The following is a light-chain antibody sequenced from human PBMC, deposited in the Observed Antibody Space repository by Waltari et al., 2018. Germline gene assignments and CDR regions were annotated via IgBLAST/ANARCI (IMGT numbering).Light chain of an antibody. J-gene: IGLJ3*02. V-gene: IGLV1-40*01. CDR2: ANS. Sequence: QPVLTPPPSETGAPGQRRTLSCPGRRTNIGADSAVHWYQQLPGTAPKLLISANSNRPSGVPDRFSGSKSGTSASLAITGLQAEDEADYYCQSYDSSLSGSRVFGGGTKLTVL. CDR3: QSYDSSLSGSRV. CDR1: RTNIGADSA.